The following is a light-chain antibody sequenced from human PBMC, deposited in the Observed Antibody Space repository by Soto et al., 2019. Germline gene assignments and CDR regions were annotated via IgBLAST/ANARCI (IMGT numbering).Light chain of an antibody. J-gene: IGKJ4*01. CDR2: AS. Sequence: EIVLTQSPGTLSLSPGERATLSCRASQSVSDSYLAWYQQKPGQAPRLLIYASSRATGIPDRFSGSGSGTDFTLTISRLEPEDFAVYYCQQYNNWPGTFGGGTVVEIK. CDR1: QSVSDSY. CDR3: QQYNNWPGT. V-gene: IGKV3-20*01.